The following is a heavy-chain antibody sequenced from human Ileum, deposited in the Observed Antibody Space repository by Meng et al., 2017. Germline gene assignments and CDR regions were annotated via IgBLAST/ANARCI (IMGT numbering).Heavy chain of an antibody. CDR2: INNDGSDT. V-gene: IGHV3-74*01. J-gene: IGHJ4*02. D-gene: IGHD3-10*01. CDR1: GFNFANNW. Sequence: RVECGGGLVQPGGSLRLSCAASGFNFANNWMHWVRQGPGKGLVWVSGINNDGSDTNYADSVQGRFTISRDNSKNTLYLQMNSLRAEDTAVYYCARGHYGSGSLDYWGQGTLVTVSS. CDR3: ARGHYGSGSLDY.